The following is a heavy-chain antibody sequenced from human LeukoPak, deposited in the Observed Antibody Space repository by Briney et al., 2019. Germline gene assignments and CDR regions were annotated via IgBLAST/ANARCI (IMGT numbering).Heavy chain of an antibody. CDR3: ARDAGNSGYGCDL. Sequence: GGSLRLSCAASGFIFSQYSMNWVRQAPGKGLEWVSHIRSSSETFYADSVRGRFTISRDNARNSLYLQMNNLRGEDTAIYYCARDAGNSGYGCDLWGQGTLVTVSS. CDR1: GFIFSQYS. J-gene: IGHJ5*02. CDR2: IRSSSET. D-gene: IGHD5-12*01. V-gene: IGHV3-48*01.